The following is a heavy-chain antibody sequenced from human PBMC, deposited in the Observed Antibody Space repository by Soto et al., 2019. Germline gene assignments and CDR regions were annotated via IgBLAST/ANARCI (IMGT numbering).Heavy chain of an antibody. J-gene: IGHJ4*02. CDR1: GFTFSSYA. CDR3: AKIPNRYYDSSGYPLDY. V-gene: IGHV3-23*01. D-gene: IGHD3-22*01. Sequence: GGSLRLSCVASGFTFSSYAMSWVRQAPGKGLEWVSSISSSGGRTYYADSVKGRFTISRDNSKNTLYVQMNSLRAEDTAVYYCAKIPNRYYDSSGYPLDYWGQGT. CDR2: ISSSGGRT.